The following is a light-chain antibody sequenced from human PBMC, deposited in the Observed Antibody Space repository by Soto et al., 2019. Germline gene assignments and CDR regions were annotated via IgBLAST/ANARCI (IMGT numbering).Light chain of an antibody. CDR1: KLGDKY. CDR2: QDS. J-gene: IGLJ2*01. V-gene: IGLV3-1*01. CDR3: QAWDSSVV. Sequence: SYELTQPPSVSVSPGQTASITCSGDKLGDKYACWYQQKPGQSPVLVIYQDSKRPSGIPERISGSNSGNTATLTISGTQAMDEADYYCQAWDSSVVFGGGTKVTVL.